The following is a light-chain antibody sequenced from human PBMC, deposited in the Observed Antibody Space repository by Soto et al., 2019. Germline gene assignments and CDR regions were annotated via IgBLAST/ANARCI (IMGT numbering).Light chain of an antibody. CDR3: QQYNSYSPWT. Sequence: DIQMTQSPSSLSASVGDRVTITCRASQSIRSYLIWYQQKPGKAPKLLIYAASSLQSGVTSRFSGSGSGTDLTLTISSLQPDDFATYYCQQYNSYSPWTFGQGTKVDIK. CDR2: AAS. V-gene: IGKV1-5*01. CDR1: QSIRSY. J-gene: IGKJ1*01.